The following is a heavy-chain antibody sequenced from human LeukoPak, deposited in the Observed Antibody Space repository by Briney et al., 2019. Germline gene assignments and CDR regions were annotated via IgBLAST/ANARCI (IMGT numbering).Heavy chain of an antibody. CDR1: TFTFNNYE. D-gene: IGHD5-12*01. J-gene: IGHJ4*02. Sequence: PGGSLRLSCAASTFTFNNYEMNWVRQAPGKGLEWISYISRSGSTIYYADSVKGRFTISRDNAKNSLYLQMNSLRAEDTAVYYCASGYDLPYWGQGTLVTVSS. CDR3: ASGYDLPY. V-gene: IGHV3-48*03. CDR2: ISRSGSTI.